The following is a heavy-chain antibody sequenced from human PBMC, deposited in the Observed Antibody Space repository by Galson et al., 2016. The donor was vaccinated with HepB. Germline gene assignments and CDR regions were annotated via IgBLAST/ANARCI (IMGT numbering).Heavy chain of an antibody. CDR1: GYTFSGWY. Sequence: SVKVSCKGSGYTFSGWYMNWLRQAPGQGLEWMGWVNPDSGDTNFAQRFQGRVRMTTDTSINTAFMELSGVRSDDTAIYYCATWDMYGRFDYWGQGTPLIVSS. J-gene: IGHJ4*02. CDR2: VNPDSGDT. CDR3: ATWDMYGRFDY. D-gene: IGHD3-10*02. V-gene: IGHV1-2*02.